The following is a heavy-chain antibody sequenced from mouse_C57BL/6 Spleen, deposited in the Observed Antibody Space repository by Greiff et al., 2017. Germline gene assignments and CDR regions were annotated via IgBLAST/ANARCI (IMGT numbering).Heavy chain of an antibody. CDR1: GYTFTDYE. J-gene: IGHJ1*03. CDR3: TRGKNGSTPWYFDV. Sequence: VQLQQSGAELVRPGASVTLSCKASGYTFTDYEMHWVKQTPVHGLEWIGAIDPETGGTAYNQKFKGKAILTADKSSSTAYMELRSLTSEDSAVYYCTRGKNGSTPWYFDVWGTGTTVTVSS. CDR2: IDPETGGT. D-gene: IGHD1-1*01. V-gene: IGHV1-15*01.